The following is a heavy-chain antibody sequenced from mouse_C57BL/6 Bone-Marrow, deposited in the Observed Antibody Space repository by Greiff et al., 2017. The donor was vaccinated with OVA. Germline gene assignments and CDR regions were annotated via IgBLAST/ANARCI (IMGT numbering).Heavy chain of an antibody. J-gene: IGHJ4*01. D-gene: IGHD1-1*01. CDR3: EKQLRSYAMDY. V-gene: IGHV5-4*01. CDR1: GFTFSSYA. Sequence: EVQVVESGGGLVKPGGSLKLSCAASGFTFSSYAMSWVRQTPEKRLEWVATISDGGSYTYYPDNGKGRFTITRDNAKNNLYLQMSHLKSEDTAMYYCEKQLRSYAMDYWGQGTSVTVSS. CDR2: ISDGGSYT.